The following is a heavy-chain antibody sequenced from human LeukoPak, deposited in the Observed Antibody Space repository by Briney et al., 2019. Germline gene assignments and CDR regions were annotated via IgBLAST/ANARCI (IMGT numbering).Heavy chain of an antibody. V-gene: IGHV1-46*01. CDR2: INPSGGST. CDR1: GYTFTSYY. CDR3: ARDQGYYDSSGYPLDY. Sequence: ASVKVSCKASGYTFTSYYMHWVRQAPGQGLEWMGIINPSGGSTSYAQKFQGRVTMTGDTSTSTVYMELSSLRSEDTAVYYCARDQGYYDSSGYPLDYWGQGTLVTVSS. J-gene: IGHJ4*02. D-gene: IGHD3-22*01.